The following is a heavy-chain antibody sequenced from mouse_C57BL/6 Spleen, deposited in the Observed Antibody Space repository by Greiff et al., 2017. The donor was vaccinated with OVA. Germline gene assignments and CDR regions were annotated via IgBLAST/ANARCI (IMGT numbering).Heavy chain of an antibody. J-gene: IGHJ4*01. CDR1: GYTFTSYW. CDR3: AMIYDGYYGYAMDY. CDR2: IHPNSGST. D-gene: IGHD2-3*01. Sequence: VQLQQPGAELVKPGASVKLSCKASGYTFTSYWMHWVKQRPGQGLEWIGMIHPNSGSTNYNEKFKSKATLTVDKSSSTAYMQLSSLTSEDSAVYCCAMIYDGYYGYAMDYWGQGTSVTVSS. V-gene: IGHV1-64*01.